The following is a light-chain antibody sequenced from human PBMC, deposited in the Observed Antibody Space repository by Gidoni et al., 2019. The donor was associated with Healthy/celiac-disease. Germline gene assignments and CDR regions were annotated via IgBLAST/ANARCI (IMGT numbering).Light chain of an antibody. Sequence: VSMSPPGILSLSPGERATLSCSASQSVSSSYLAWYQQKPGQAPRLLIYGASSRATGIPDRFSGSGSGTDFTLTISRLEPEDVAVYYCQQYGSSPLTFGGGTKVEIK. J-gene: IGKJ4*01. CDR3: QQYGSSPLT. V-gene: IGKV3-20*01. CDR2: GAS. CDR1: QSVSSSY.